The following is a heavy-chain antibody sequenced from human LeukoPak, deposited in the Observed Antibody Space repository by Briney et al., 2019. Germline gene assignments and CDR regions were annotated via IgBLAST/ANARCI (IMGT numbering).Heavy chain of an antibody. CDR2: IWYGGSNK. CDR1: GFTFSSYG. D-gene: IGHD1-20*01. CDR3: ARDITPRGSGVFDY. J-gene: IGHJ4*02. Sequence: GGSLRLSCAASGFTFSSYGMHWVRQAPGKGLEWVAVIWYGGSNKYYADSVKGRFTISRDNSKNTLYLQMNSLRAEDTAVYYCARDITPRGSGVFDYWGQETLVTVSS. V-gene: IGHV3-33*01.